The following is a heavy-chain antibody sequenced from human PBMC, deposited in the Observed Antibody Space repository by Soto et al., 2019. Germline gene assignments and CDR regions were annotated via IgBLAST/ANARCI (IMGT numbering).Heavy chain of an antibody. CDR3: ARETLRDAIDI. Sequence: GGSLRLSCVASGFDFRSYEMNWVRQAPGKGLEWVSNIRANDESIYYADSVKGRVSVSRDNAKNSLFLEMNNLRVDDTAVYYCARETLRDAIDIWGQGTMVTVSS. CDR2: IRANDESI. J-gene: IGHJ3*02. V-gene: IGHV3-48*03. CDR1: GFDFRSYE.